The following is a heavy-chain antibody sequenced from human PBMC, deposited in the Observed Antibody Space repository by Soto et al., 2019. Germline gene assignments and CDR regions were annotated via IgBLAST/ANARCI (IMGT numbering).Heavy chain of an antibody. CDR1: GFTFDDYA. CDR2: ISWNSGNI. CDR3: AKDTYSSSPYYMDV. J-gene: IGHJ6*03. V-gene: IGHV3-9*01. D-gene: IGHD6-6*01. Sequence: EVQLVESGGGLVQPGRSLRLSCAASGFTFDDYAMHWVRQVPGKGLEWVSGISWNSGNIGYADSVKGRFTISRDNAKNSLYLQMNGLRVEDTALYYCAKDTYSSSPYYMDVWGKGTTVTVSS.